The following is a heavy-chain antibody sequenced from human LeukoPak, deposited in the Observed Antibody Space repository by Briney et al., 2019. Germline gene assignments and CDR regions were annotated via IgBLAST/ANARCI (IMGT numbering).Heavy chain of an antibody. CDR3: ARVGEYCNSTSCSGGWFDP. CDR2: IYYSGST. J-gene: IGHJ5*02. V-gene: IGHV4-59*01. D-gene: IGHD2-2*01. Sequence: SETLSLTCTVSGGSISSYYWSWIRQPPGKGLEWIGYIYYSGSTNYNPSLKSRVTISVDTSKNQFSLKLSSVTAADTAVYYCARVGEYCNSTSCSGGWFDPWGQGTLVTVSS. CDR1: GGSISSYY.